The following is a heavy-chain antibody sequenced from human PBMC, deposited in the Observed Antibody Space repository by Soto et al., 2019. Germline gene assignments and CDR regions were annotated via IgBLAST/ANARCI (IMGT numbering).Heavy chain of an antibody. D-gene: IGHD3-10*01. V-gene: IGHV1-3*01. CDR1: GYTFTSYA. CDR3: ARGRPPYHYGSGSYYKTEIYYYYMDV. Sequence: ASVKVSCKASGYTFTSYAMHWVRQAPGQRPEWMGWINAGNGNTKYSQKFQGRVTITRDTSASTAYMELSSLGSEDTAVYYCARGRPPYHYGSGSYYKTEIYYYYMDVWGKGTTVTVSS. CDR2: INAGNGNT. J-gene: IGHJ6*03.